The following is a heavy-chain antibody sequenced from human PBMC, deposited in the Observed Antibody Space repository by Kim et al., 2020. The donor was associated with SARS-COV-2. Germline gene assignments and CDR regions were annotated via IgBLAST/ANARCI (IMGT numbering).Heavy chain of an antibody. CDR2: ISDRAISI. V-gene: IGHV3-11*04. CDR3: ARDRSWASDY. Sequence: GGSLRLSCAASGFTFTAHDFNWVRQAPGKGLEWISHISDRAISIYYADSVKGRFIISRDNAKNSVSLQMNSLRDDDTAVYYCARDRSWASDYWGQGILVTVSS. CDR1: GFTFTAHD. J-gene: IGHJ4*02. D-gene: IGHD3-16*01.